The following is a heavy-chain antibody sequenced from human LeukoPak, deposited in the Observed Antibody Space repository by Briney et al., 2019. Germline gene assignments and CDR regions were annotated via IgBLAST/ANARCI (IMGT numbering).Heavy chain of an antibody. CDR1: GGSISSGSYY. Sequence: SETPSLTCTVSGGSISSGSYYWSWIRQPAGKGLEWIGRIYTSGSTNYNPSLKSRVTISVDTSKNQFSLKLSSVTAADTAVYYCARGAGAVAGTATYDYWGQGTLVTVSS. CDR3: ARGAGAVAGTATYDY. V-gene: IGHV4-61*02. J-gene: IGHJ4*02. D-gene: IGHD6-19*01. CDR2: IYTSGST.